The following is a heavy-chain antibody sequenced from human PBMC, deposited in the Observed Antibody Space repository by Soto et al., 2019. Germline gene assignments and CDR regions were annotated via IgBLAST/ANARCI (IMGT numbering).Heavy chain of an antibody. D-gene: IGHD2-8*01. CDR1: GGSISSYY. J-gene: IGHJ5*02. V-gene: IGHV4-59*01. CDR3: ARGSAMVYAIQAGENWFDP. CDR2: IYYSGST. Sequence: SETLSLTCTVSGGSISSYYWSWIRQPPGKGLEWIGYIYYSGSTNYNPSLKSRVTISVDTSKNQFSLKLSSVTAADTAVYYCARGSAMVYAIQAGENWFDPWGQGTLVTVSS.